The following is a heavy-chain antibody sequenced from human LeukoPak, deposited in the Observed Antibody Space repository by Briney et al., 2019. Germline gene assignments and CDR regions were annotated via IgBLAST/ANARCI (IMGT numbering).Heavy chain of an antibody. CDR1: GGTFSSYA. CDR3: VVATYPFYFDY. V-gene: IGHV1-69*10. D-gene: IGHD5-12*01. Sequence: GASVEVSCKASGGTFSSYAISWVRQAPGQGLEWMGGIIPIIGKANYAQKFQGRVTITADKSTSTAYMELSSLRSEDTAVYYCVVATYPFYFDYWGQGTLVTVSS. J-gene: IGHJ4*02. CDR2: IIPIIGKA.